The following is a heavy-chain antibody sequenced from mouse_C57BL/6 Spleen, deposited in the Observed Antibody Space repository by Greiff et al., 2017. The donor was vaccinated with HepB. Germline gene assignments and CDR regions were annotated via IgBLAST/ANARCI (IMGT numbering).Heavy chain of an antibody. CDR2: ISSGGSYT. J-gene: IGHJ1*03. CDR3: ARITTVAHWYFDV. V-gene: IGHV5-6*01. CDR1: GFTFSSYG. Sequence: EVQLQESGGDLVKPGGSLKLSCAASGFTFSSYGMSWVRQTPDKRLEWVATISSGGSYTYYPDSVKGRFTISRDNAKNTLYLQMSSLKSEDTAMYYCARITTVAHWYFDVWGTGTTVTVSS. D-gene: IGHD1-1*01.